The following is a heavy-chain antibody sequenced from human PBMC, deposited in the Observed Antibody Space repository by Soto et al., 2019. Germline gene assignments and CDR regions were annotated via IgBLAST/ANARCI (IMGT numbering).Heavy chain of an antibody. J-gene: IGHJ4*02. CDR1: GFSFSSYA. V-gene: IGHV3-23*01. Sequence: VQLLESGGGLVQPGGSLRLSCAASGFSFSSYAMSWVRQAPGKGLEWVSSISGSGGSTYNADSVKGRFTISRDNSKNTLYLQMKSLRAEDTAVYYCAKGYSSGYYLWDYWGQATLVTVSS. D-gene: IGHD3-22*01. CDR3: AKGYSSGYYLWDY. CDR2: ISGSGGST.